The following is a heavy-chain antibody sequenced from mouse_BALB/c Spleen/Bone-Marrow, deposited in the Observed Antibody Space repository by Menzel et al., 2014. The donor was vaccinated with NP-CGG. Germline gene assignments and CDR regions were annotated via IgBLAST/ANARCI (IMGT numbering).Heavy chain of an antibody. D-gene: IGHD1-1*01. J-gene: IGHJ4*01. CDR3: ARHYYGSSDAMDY. CDR2: IFPGTGTT. CDR1: GYTFTNYW. V-gene: IGHV1S132*01. Sequence: VQLQQSGAELVKPGASVKLSCKTSGYTFTNYWIQWVKQRPGQGLGWIGEIFPGTGTTYYNEEFKGKATLTIDTSSSTAYMQLSSLTSEDSAVYFCARHYYGSSDAMDYWGQGTSVTVSS.